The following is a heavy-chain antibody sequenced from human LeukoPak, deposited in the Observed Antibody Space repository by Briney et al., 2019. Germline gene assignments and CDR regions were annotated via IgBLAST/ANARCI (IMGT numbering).Heavy chain of an antibody. CDR2: FDPEDGET. CDR3: ATVAAAGPDY. CDR1: GYSFNSHH. D-gene: IGHD6-13*01. J-gene: IGHJ4*02. V-gene: IGHV1-24*01. Sequence: ASVKVSCKTSGYSFNSHHVHWVRQAPGQGLEWMGGFDPEDGETIYAQKFQGRVTMTEDTSTDTAYMELSSLRSEDTAVYYCATVAAAGPDYWGQGTLVTVSS.